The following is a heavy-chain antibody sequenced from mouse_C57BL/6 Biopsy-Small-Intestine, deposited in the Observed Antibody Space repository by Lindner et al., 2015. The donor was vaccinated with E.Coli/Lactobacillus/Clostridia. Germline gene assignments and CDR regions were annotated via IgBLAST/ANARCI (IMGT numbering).Heavy chain of an antibody. Sequence: VQLQESWGRLSEAWRVLKLSCAASGFTFSDYGMHWVRQAPEKGLEWVAYISSGSSTIYYADTVKGRFTISRDNAKNTLFLQMTSLRSEDTAMYYCARGPIYYYGSSHFDYWGQGTTLTVSS. CDR3: ARGPIYYYGSSHFDY. J-gene: IGHJ2*01. D-gene: IGHD1-1*01. V-gene: IGHV5-17*01. CDR1: GFTFSDYG. CDR2: ISSGSSTI.